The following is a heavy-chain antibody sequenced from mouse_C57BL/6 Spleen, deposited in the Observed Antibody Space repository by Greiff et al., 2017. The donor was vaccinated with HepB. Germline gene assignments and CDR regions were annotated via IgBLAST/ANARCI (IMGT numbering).Heavy chain of an antibody. CDR3: ARSFYDGYYSVLYYFDY. Sequence: QVQLQQSGPELVKPGASVKISCKASGYAFSSSWMNWVKQRPGKGLEWIGRIYPGDGDTNYNGKFKGKATLTADKSSSTAYMQLSSLTSEDSAVYFCARSFYDGYYSVLYYFDYWGQGTTLTVSS. J-gene: IGHJ2*01. CDR2: IYPGDGDT. CDR1: GYAFSSSW. D-gene: IGHD2-3*01. V-gene: IGHV1-82*01.